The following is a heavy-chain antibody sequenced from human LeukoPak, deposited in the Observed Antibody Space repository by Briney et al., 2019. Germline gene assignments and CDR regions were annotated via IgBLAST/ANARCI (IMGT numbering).Heavy chain of an antibody. V-gene: IGHV4-4*07. Sequence: PSETLSLTCTVSGGSISSYYWSWIRQPAGKGLEWIGRIYTSGGTNYNPSLKSRVTMSVDTSKNQFSLKLSSVTAADTAVYYCASLPYYYDSSGYPTYYGMDVWGQGTTVTVSS. CDR1: GGSISSYY. J-gene: IGHJ6*02. D-gene: IGHD3-22*01. CDR2: IYTSGGT. CDR3: ASLPYYYDSSGYPTYYGMDV.